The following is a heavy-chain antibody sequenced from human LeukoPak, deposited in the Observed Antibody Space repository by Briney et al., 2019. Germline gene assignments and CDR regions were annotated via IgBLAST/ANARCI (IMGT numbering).Heavy chain of an antibody. CDR1: GFTFSSYW. CDR3: VRDPDALDY. J-gene: IGHJ4*02. Sequence: GGSLRLSCAASGFTFSSYWMSWVRQAPGKGLEWVSVIYSGGSTNYADSVKGRFTISRDNSKNTLYLQMNSLREEDTAVYYCVRDPDALDYWGQGTLVTVSS. V-gene: IGHV3-66*01. CDR2: IYSGGST.